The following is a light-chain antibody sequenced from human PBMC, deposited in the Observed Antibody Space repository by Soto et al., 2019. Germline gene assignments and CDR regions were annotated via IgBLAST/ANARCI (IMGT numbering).Light chain of an antibody. J-gene: IGLJ2*01. V-gene: IGLV2-14*03. CDR3: SSYTTTSTLV. Sequence: SALTQPASVSGSPGQSITISCTGTSSDVGGYNYVSWYQQHPGKDPKLMIYDVSSRPSGVSNRFSGSKSGNTASLTISGLQAEDEADYYCSSYTTTSTLVFGGGTKLTVL. CDR2: DVS. CDR1: SSDVGGYNY.